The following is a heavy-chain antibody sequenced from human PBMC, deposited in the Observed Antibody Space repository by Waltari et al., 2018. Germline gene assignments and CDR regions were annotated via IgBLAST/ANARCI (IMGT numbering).Heavy chain of an antibody. V-gene: IGHV3-23*01. CDR2: ISGSGAST. D-gene: IGHD1-26*01. CDR1: GFTFSSYG. J-gene: IGHJ4*02. CDR3: GKEVGHGN. Sequence: EVQLLESGGGLIQPGGSLRLSCAASGFTFSSYGMSWVRQAPGKGLEWVSAISGSGASTYYADSVKGRFTSSRDNSKNTLYLQMNSLRAEDTALYYCGKEVGHGNWGQGTLVTVSS.